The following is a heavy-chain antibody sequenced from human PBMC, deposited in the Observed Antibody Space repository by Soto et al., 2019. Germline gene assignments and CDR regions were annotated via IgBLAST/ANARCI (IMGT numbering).Heavy chain of an antibody. J-gene: IGHJ4*02. CDR1: GFTFSSYA. CDR3: VKDPLGYSLSAYYFDY. CDR2: IISIGGST. D-gene: IGHD4-4*01. Sequence: GSLRLSCAASGFTFSSYAMSWVRQAPGKGLDFVSAIISIGGSTYYADSVKGRFTISRDNSNYTLYLQMSSLRAEDTSVYYCVKDPLGYSLSAYYFDYWGQGTLVTVSS. V-gene: IGHV3-64D*08.